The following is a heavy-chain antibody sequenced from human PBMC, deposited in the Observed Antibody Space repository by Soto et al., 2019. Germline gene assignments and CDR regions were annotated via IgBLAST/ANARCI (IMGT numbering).Heavy chain of an antibody. V-gene: IGHV4-59*12. CDR1: GGSISSYY. CDR2: IYYSGST. Sequence: SETLSLTCTVSGGSISSYYWSWIRQPPGKGLEWIGYIYYSGSTNYNPSLKSRVTISVDTSKNQFSLKLSSVTAADTAVYYCASYAVTFDYWGQGTLVTVSS. J-gene: IGHJ4*02. D-gene: IGHD4-17*01. CDR3: ASYAVTFDY.